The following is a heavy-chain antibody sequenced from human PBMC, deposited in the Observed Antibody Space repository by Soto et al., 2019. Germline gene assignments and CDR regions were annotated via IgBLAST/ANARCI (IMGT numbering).Heavy chain of an antibody. CDR3: ASATEYSDSSDYDFLRLRGTKKYYFDY. CDR1: GGSFSGYY. Sequence: SETLSLTCAVYGGSFSGYYLSWLRQPPGKGLEWIGEINHSGSANYNPYLKSRVTISVDTSKNQFSLKLSSVTAADTAVYYCASATEYSDSSDYDFLRLRGTKKYYFDYWGQGTLVTVSS. D-gene: IGHD3-22*01. J-gene: IGHJ4*02. CDR2: INHSGSA. V-gene: IGHV4-34*01.